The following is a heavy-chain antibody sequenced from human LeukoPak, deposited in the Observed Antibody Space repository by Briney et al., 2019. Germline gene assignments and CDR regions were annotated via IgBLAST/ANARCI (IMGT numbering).Heavy chain of an antibody. J-gene: IGHJ3*02. CDR1: GYTFTSYG. CDR3: ARGGITMIVVVPDAFDI. Sequence: ASVKVSCKASGYTFTSYGISWVRQAPGQGLEWIGWISAYNGNTNYAQKLQGRVTMTTDTSTSTAYMELRSLRSDDTAVYYCARGGITMIVVVPDAFDIWGQGTMVTVSS. V-gene: IGHV1-18*01. CDR2: ISAYNGNT. D-gene: IGHD3-22*01.